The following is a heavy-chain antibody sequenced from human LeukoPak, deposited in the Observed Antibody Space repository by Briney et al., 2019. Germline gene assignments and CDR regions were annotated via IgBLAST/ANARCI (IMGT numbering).Heavy chain of an antibody. D-gene: IGHD3-3*01. J-gene: IGHJ6*02. V-gene: IGHV1-8*01. Sequence: GASVKVSCKASGYTFTSYDINWVRQATGQGLEWMGWMNPNSGNTGYAQKFQGRVTMTRNTSISTAYMELSSLRSEDTAVYYCARGGYDFWSGYYPSEGMDVWGQGTTVTVSS. CDR3: ARGGYDFWSGYYPSEGMDV. CDR2: MNPNSGNT. CDR1: GYTFTSYD.